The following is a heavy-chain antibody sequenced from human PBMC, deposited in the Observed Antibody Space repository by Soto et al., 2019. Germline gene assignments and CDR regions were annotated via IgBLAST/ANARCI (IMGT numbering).Heavy chain of an antibody. V-gene: IGHV3-74*01. CDR2: VNPDGTIT. J-gene: IGHJ4*02. CDR1: GYTFSHYW. D-gene: IGHD3-9*01. Sequence: EVQLVESGGDLVQPGGSLRLSCAASGYTFSHYWMHWVRQAPGKGLVWVSRVNPDGTITTYADSVKGRFTISRDNAKNTLYLLMNSLGVEDTARYYCSYDTSGDKDFWGQGTPVTVSS. CDR3: SYDTSGDKDF.